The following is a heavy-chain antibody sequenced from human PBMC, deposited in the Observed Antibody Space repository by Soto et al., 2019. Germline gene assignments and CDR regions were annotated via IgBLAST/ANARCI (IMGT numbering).Heavy chain of an antibody. CDR2: INSNSGAT. CDR1: GYTFGGFY. J-gene: IGHJ3*02. CDR3: AIIMTHSDSFDI. V-gene: IGHV1-2*04. D-gene: IGHD3-16*01. Sequence: GASGKVSCKASGYTFGGFYIHWMRQAPGQGLEWVGSINSNSGATTYAQKFQDSVAMTRDTSVSTAYMDLNRLTSDDTAIYYCAIIMTHSDSFDIWGQGTMVTVSS.